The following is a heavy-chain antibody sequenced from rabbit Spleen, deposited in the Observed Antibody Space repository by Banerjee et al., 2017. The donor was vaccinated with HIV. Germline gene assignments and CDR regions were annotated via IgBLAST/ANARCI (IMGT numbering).Heavy chain of an antibody. Sequence: QSLEESGGGLVQPEGSLTLTCTASGFSFSSNYYMCWVRQAPGKGLEWIGCMDTGSGGSTYYANWAKGRFTISKTSSTTVTLQMTSLTVADTATYFCARDSGSSFSSYGMDLWGQGTLVTVS. V-gene: IGHV1S40*01. CDR1: GFSFSSNYY. CDR3: ARDSGSSFSSYGMDL. CDR2: MDTGSGGST. D-gene: IGHD8-1*01. J-gene: IGHJ6*01.